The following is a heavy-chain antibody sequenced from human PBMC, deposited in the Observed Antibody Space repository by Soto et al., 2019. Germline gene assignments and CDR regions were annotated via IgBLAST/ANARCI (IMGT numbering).Heavy chain of an antibody. CDR2: IHYSGIS. D-gene: IGHD1-7*01. CDR1: GGSVRSGTHY. V-gene: IGHV4-61*03. J-gene: IGHJ6*02. CDR3: ARCVWNYNSDFNYGMDV. Sequence: QVQLQESGPGLVKPSETLSLTCNVSGGSVRSGTHYWTWIRQAPGRGLEWVGYIHYSGISYYNPSLKSRGTMSVYTSKNHFSLRLNSVTAWDTAVYYCARCVWNYNSDFNYGMDVWGQGTTVTVSS.